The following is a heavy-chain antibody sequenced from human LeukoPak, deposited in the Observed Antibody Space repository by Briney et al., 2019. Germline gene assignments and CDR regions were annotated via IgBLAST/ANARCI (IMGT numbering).Heavy chain of an antibody. CDR1: GYSFRDFR. CDR3: ARLSFMNYYDSSGSGMDV. CDR2: IYPGDSGT. V-gene: IGHV5-51*01. D-gene: IGHD3-22*01. Sequence: GESLKISCKGSGYSFRDFRIGWVRQMSGKGLEWMGIIYPGDSGTRYSPSFQGQVTFSVDKSINTAYPQWSSLKASDTAMFYCARLSFMNYYDSSGSGMDVWGQGTTVTVSS. J-gene: IGHJ6*02.